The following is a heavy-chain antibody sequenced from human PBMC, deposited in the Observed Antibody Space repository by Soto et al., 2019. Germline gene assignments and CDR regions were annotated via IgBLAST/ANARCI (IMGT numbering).Heavy chain of an antibody. Sequence: ASVKVSCKVSGYTLTELSMHWVRQAPGKGLEWMGGFDPEDGETIYAQKFKGRVTMTEDTSTDTAYMELSSLRSEDTAVYYCATVRHSSGWNDAFDIWGQGTMVTVSS. CDR1: GYTLTELS. J-gene: IGHJ3*02. V-gene: IGHV1-24*01. D-gene: IGHD6-19*01. CDR3: ATVRHSSGWNDAFDI. CDR2: FDPEDGET.